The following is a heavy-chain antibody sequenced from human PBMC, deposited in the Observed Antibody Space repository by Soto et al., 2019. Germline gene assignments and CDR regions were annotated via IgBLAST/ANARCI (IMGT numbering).Heavy chain of an antibody. J-gene: IGHJ6*02. CDR2: LMLTVDSA. CDR1: GGTLSGYA. D-gene: IGHD2-21*02. V-gene: IGHV1-69*13. Sequence: SVKVSCKASGGTLSGYAVSWVRQARGQGLEWMGGLMLTVDSANYAQKFQGRLTITADESTSAAHMELSSLTSDDTAIYCCAVAAVLQILTQQSARIAVSGQETTGTVS. CDR3: AVAAVLQILTQQSARIAV.